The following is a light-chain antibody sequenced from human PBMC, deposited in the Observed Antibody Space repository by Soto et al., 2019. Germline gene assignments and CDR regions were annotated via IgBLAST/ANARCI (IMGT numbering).Light chain of an antibody. CDR2: KAS. J-gene: IGKJ5*01. Sequence: DIQMTQSPSTLSASVGDRVTIACRASQTISSSWLAWYQQKPGKAPKVLIYKASTLESGVPSRFSGSGSGTEFTLTISSLQPEDFATYYCQQLNSYPAFGQGTRLEI. V-gene: IGKV1-5*03. CDR3: QQLNSYPA. CDR1: QTISSSW.